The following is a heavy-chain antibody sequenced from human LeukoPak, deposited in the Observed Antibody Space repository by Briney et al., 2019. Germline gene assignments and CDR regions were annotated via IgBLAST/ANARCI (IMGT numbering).Heavy chain of an antibody. CDR2: IYYSGST. CDR3: ARWGSYCGGDCYANYFDY. J-gene: IGHJ4*02. CDR1: GGSISSYC. V-gene: IGHV4-59*08. Sequence: SETLSLTCTVSGGSISSYCWSWIRQPPGKGLEWIGYIYYSGSTNYNPSLKSRVTISVDTSKNQFSLKLSSVTAADTAVYYCARWGSYCGGDCYANYFDYWGQGTLVTVSS. D-gene: IGHD2-21*02.